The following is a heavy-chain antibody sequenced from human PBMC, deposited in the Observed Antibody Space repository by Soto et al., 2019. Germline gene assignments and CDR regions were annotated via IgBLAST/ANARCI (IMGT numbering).Heavy chain of an antibody. CDR2: IWYDGSNK. CDR3: ARGKAFSLFDY. V-gene: IGHV3-33*01. J-gene: IGHJ4*02. CDR1: GFTFSSYG. Sequence: GGSLRLSCAASGFTFSSYGMHWVRQAPGKGLEWVAVIWYDGSNKYYADTVKGRFTISRDNSKNTLYLQMNSLRAEDTAVYYCARGKAFSLFDYWGQGTLVTVSS.